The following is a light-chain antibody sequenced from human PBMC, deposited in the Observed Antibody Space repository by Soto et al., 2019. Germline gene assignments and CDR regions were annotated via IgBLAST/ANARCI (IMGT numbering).Light chain of an antibody. CDR2: GNT. Sequence: QSVLTQPPSVSGAPGQRVTISCTGSSSNIGAGYDVNWYQQLPGTAPKLLIYGNTNRPSGVPDRFSGSKSGTSGSLVISGLQTEDEAEYYCQSWDTSLSGSVFGGGTKLTVL. CDR3: QSWDTSLSGSV. CDR1: SSNIGAGYD. V-gene: IGLV1-40*01. J-gene: IGLJ2*01.